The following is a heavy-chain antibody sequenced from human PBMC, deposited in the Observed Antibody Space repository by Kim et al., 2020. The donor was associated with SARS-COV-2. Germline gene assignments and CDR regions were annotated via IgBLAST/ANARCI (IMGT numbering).Heavy chain of an antibody. CDR3: ARSLVLAFDY. D-gene: IGHD2-8*02. J-gene: IGHJ4*02. Sequence: GGSLRLSCAASGFTFSSYEMNWVRQAPGKGLEWVSYISSSGSTIYYADSVKGRFTISRDNAKNSLYLQMNSLRAEDTAVYYCARSLVLAFDYWGQGTLVTVSS. V-gene: IGHV3-48*03. CDR1: GFTFSSYE. CDR2: ISSSGSTI.